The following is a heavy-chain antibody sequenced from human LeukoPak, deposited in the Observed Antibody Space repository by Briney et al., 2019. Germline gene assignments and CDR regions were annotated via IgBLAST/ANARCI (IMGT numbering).Heavy chain of an antibody. D-gene: IGHD3-22*01. Sequence: PGGSLRLSCAASGFTVSSNYMTWVRQAPGKGLEWVSYLSSTSSTIYYADSVKGRFTISRDNTKNTLYLQMNSLRAEDTAVYYCARDTYFYNSSAFYHYYYGMDVWGQGTTVTVSS. J-gene: IGHJ6*02. CDR1: GFTVSSNY. CDR2: LSSTSSTI. V-gene: IGHV3-48*04. CDR3: ARDTYFYNSSAFYHYYYGMDV.